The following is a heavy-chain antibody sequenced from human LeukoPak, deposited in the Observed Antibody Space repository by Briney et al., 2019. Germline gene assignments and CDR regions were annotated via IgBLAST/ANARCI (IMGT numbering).Heavy chain of an antibody. Sequence: PGGSLRLSCVASGFTFSTYGMSWVRQAPGKGLEWVSAISGSGGSTYYADSVKGRFTISRDNSKNTLYLQMGSLRAEDMAVYYCARVGGGWNYGYFDYWGQGTLVTVSS. CDR1: GFTFSTYG. J-gene: IGHJ4*02. CDR3: ARVGGGWNYGYFDY. V-gene: IGHV3-23*01. D-gene: IGHD1-7*01. CDR2: ISGSGGST.